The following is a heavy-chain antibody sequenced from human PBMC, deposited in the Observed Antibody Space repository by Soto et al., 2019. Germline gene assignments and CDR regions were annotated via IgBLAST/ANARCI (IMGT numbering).Heavy chain of an antibody. CDR2: MNPNSGNT. J-gene: IGHJ4*02. CDR1: GYTFTSYD. Sequence: QVQLVQSGAEVKKPGASVKVSCKASGYTFTSYDINWVRQATGQGLEWMGWMNPNSGNTGYAQKFQGRVTMTRNTSISTAYMELSSLRSEDTAVYYCARTLTTKITMIVVVYDYWGQGTLVTVSS. V-gene: IGHV1-8*01. CDR3: ARTLTTKITMIVVVYDY. D-gene: IGHD3-22*01.